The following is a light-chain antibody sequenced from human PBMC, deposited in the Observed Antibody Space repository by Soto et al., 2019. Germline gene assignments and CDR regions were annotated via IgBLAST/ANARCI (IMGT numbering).Light chain of an antibody. Sequence: DIQMTQSPSSLSASVGDRVTITCQASQDISNYLNWNLQKPGKAPKLLIYGASNLEAGVPSRFSGSGSGTDFPFTISSLQPEDIATYFCQNYDNLPPTFGQGTNLEIK. CDR3: QNYDNLPPT. J-gene: IGKJ2*01. CDR2: GAS. CDR1: QDISNY. V-gene: IGKV1-33*01.